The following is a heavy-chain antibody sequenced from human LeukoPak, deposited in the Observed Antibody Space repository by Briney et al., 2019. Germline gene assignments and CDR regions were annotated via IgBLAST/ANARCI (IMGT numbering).Heavy chain of an antibody. CDR2: INHSGST. D-gene: IGHD3-9*01. J-gene: IGHJ4*02. CDR1: GGSFSGYY. V-gene: IGHV4-34*01. Sequence: PSETLSLTCAVYGGSFSGYYWSWIRQPPGKGLEWIGEINHSGSTNYNPSLKSRVTISVDTSKNQFSLKLGSVTAADTAVYYCARAYDILTGYYYSRSPSFDYWGQGTLVTVSS. CDR3: ARAYDILTGYYYSRSPSFDY.